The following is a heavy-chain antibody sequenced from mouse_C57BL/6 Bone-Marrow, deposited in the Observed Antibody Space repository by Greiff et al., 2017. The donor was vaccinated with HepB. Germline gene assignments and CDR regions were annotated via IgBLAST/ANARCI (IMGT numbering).Heavy chain of an antibody. Sequence: EVMLVESGGGLVQSGRSLRLSCATSGFTFSDFYMEWVRQAPGKGLEWIAASRNKANDYTTEYSASVKGRFIVSRDTSQSILYLQMNALRAEDTAIYYCARDAPYYGSSPYCAMDYWGQGTSVTVSS. J-gene: IGHJ4*01. CDR1: GFTFSDFY. CDR3: ARDAPYYGSSPYCAMDY. D-gene: IGHD1-1*01. V-gene: IGHV7-1*01. CDR2: SRNKANDYTT.